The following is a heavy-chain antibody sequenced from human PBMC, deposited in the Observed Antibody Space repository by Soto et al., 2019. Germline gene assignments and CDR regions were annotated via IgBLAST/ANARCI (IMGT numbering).Heavy chain of an antibody. D-gene: IGHD4-17*01. CDR2: IYYSGST. Sequence: PSETLSLTCTVSGGSISSYYWSWIRQPPGKGLEWIGYIYYSGSTNYNPSLKSRVTISVDTSKNQFSLKLSSVTAADTAVYYCARQPDYGDYVLFDYWGQGTLVTVSS. V-gene: IGHV4-59*01. CDR1: GGSISSYY. CDR3: ARQPDYGDYVLFDY. J-gene: IGHJ4*02.